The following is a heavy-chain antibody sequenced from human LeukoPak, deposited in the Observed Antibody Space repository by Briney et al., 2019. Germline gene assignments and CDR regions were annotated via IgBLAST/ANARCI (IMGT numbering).Heavy chain of an antibody. CDR1: GYSFTSYW. Sequence: GESLKISCKGSGYSFTSYWIGWVRQMPGKGLEWMGIIYPGDSDTRYSPSFQGQVTISADKSISTAYLQWSSLKALDAAMYYCARLRYGSGSYLRPLRYYYYMDVWGKGTTVTISS. J-gene: IGHJ6*03. CDR3: ARLRYGSGSYLRPLRYYYYMDV. D-gene: IGHD3-10*01. V-gene: IGHV5-51*01. CDR2: IYPGDSDT.